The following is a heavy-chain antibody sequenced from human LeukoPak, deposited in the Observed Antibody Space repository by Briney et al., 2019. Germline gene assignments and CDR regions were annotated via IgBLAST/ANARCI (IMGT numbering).Heavy chain of an antibody. CDR1: GFTFSTSI. D-gene: IGHD6-13*01. Sequence: PGRSLRLSRAASGFTFSTSIMHWVRQAPGKGLEWVAVISYDGNNKDYADSVKGRFTISRDNSKSTLYVQMNSLRAEDTAVYYCAKEVTAAGGNFEYWGQGTLVTVSS. J-gene: IGHJ4*02. V-gene: IGHV3-30*18. CDR2: ISYDGNNK. CDR3: AKEVTAAGGNFEY.